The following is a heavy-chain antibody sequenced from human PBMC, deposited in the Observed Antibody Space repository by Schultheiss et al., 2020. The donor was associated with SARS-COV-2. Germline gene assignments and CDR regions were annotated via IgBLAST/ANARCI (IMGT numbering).Heavy chain of an antibody. D-gene: IGHD6-6*01. J-gene: IGHJ4*02. CDR3: ARGFEYSSSPIDY. V-gene: IGHV4-34*01. CDR1: GGSISSYY. Sequence: SETLSLTCTVSGGSISSYYWSWIRQPPGKGLEWIGEINHSGSTNYNPSLKSRVTISVDTSKNQFSLKLSSVTAADTAVYYCARGFEYSSSPIDYWGQGTLVTVSS. CDR2: INHSGST.